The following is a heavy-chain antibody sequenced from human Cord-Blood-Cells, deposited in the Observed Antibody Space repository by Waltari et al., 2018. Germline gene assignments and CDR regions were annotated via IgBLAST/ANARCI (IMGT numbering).Heavy chain of an antibody. D-gene: IGHD2-15*01. CDR1: GYTFTSYA. CDR2: INTNTGNP. V-gene: IGHV7-4-1*02. Sequence: QVQLVQSGSELKKPGASVKSSCKASGYTFTSYAMNWVRQAPVQGLEWMGWINTNTGNPTYAQCFTGRFVFSLDTSVSGAYRQISSLEAEDTAVYYCARPPSCSGGSCYYYYGMDVWGQGTTVTVSS. J-gene: IGHJ6*02. CDR3: ARPPSCSGGSCYYYYGMDV.